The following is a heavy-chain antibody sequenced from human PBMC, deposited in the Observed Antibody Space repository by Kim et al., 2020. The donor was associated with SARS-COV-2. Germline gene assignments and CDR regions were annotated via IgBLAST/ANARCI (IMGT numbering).Heavy chain of an antibody. CDR3: AKDYSGSYDY. V-gene: IGHV3-30*18. Sequence: GGSLRLSCAASGFTFSSYGMHWVRQAPGKGLEWVAVISYDGSNKYYADSVKGRFTISRDNSKNTLYLQMNSLRAEDTAVYYCAKDYSGSYDYWGQGTLVTVSS. D-gene: IGHD1-26*01. CDR1: GFTFSSYG. J-gene: IGHJ4*02. CDR2: ISYDGSNK.